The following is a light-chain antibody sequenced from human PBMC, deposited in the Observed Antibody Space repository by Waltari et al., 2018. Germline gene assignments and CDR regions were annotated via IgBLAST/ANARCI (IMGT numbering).Light chain of an antibody. CDR2: KAS. Sequence: DIQMTQSPSTLSASVGDRVTITCRASQSVKNNVAWYQQKPGKAPKVLIHKASSLESGVPSRFSGSGYGTEFTLTISSLQPDDFATYYCQEYDSLPVTFGGGTKVEIK. CDR1: QSVKNN. V-gene: IGKV1-5*03. CDR3: QEYDSLPVT. J-gene: IGKJ4*01.